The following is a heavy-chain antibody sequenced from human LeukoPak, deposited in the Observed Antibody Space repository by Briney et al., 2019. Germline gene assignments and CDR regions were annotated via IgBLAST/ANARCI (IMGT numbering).Heavy chain of an antibody. CDR2: IRSKAYGETA. V-gene: IGHV3-49*03. Sequence: GGSLRLSCTASGFTFGDYAMSWLRQAPGKGLEWVGSIRSKAYGETADYAASVKGRFTISRDDSKAIAYLQMNSLKTEDTAVYPCTRDRGAYNLYDYWGQGTLVTVSS. J-gene: IGHJ4*02. D-gene: IGHD1-1*01. CDR1: GFTFGDYA. CDR3: TRDRGAYNLYDY.